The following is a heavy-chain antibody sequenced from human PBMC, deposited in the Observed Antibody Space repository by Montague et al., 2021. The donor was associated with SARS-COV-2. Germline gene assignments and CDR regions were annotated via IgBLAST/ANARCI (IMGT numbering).Heavy chain of an antibody. D-gene: IGHD3-22*01. CDR2: INHRGST. CDR1: DGSFSDYS. V-gene: IGHV4-34*01. J-gene: IGHJ4*02. CDR3: AGGRQHINMVVVVVTGGEYYFDF. Sequence: SETLSLTCAVYDGSFSDYSWTWIRQPPGKRLEWIGEINHRGSTNYNPSLKSRVTISVDTSKNQFSLKMTSVTAADTAVYYCAGGRQHINMVVVVVTGGEYYFDFWGQGTLVAVSS.